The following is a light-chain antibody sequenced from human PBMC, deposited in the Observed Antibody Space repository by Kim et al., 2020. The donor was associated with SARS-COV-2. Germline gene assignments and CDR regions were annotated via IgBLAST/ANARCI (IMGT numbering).Light chain of an antibody. V-gene: IGLV1-47*01. CDR3: AAWDDSLSGPV. J-gene: IGLJ3*02. CDR2: RNN. Sequence: GQLFTISCSGSGSNIGSNYAYWYQQLPGPTPHLRTYRNNQRPSGVPDRFSGSKSGTSASLAISGLRSEDEADYYCAAWDDSLSGPVFGGGTKLTVL. CDR1: GSNIGSNY.